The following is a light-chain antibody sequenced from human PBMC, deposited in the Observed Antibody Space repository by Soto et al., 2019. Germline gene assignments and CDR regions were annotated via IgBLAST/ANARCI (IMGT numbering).Light chain of an antibody. CDR1: RSVSSSY. CDR2: GAS. J-gene: IGKJ2*01. Sequence: EIVLTQSPGTLSLSPGERATLSCSASRSVSSSYLAWYQQKPGQAPRLLIYGASSRATGIPDRFSGSGSGTDFTLTISRLEPEDFAVYYCQQYGSSPRYTFGQGTKLEIK. CDR3: QQYGSSPRYT. V-gene: IGKV3-20*01.